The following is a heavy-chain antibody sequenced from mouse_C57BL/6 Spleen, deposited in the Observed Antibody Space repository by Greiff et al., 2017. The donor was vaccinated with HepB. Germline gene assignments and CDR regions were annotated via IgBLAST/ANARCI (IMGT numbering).Heavy chain of an antibody. Sequence: EVQGVESGGGLVKPGGSLKLSCAASGFTFSDYGMHWVRQAPEKGLEWVAYISSGSSTIYYADTVKGRFTISRDNAKNTLFLQMTSLRSEDTAMYYCAKSNPDYYGSSSDHWGQLTTPTVSS. CDR1: GFTFSDYG. D-gene: IGHD1-1*01. V-gene: IGHV5-17*01. CDR2: ISSGSSTI. CDR3: AKSNPDYYGSSSDH. J-gene: IGHJ2*01.